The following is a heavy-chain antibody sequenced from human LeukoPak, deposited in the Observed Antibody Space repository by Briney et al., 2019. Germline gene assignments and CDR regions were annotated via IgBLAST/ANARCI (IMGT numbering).Heavy chain of an antibody. Sequence: PGGSLRLSCAASGFTFSRYAMSWVRQAPGKGLEWVSAISGSGVSTYYADSVKGRFTISRDNSKNTLYLQMNSLRAEDTAVYYCAKDCSSTSCPTSDYWGQGTLVTVSS. CDR3: AKDCSSTSCPTSDY. V-gene: IGHV3-23*01. D-gene: IGHD2-2*01. CDR2: ISGSGVST. CDR1: GFTFSRYA. J-gene: IGHJ4*02.